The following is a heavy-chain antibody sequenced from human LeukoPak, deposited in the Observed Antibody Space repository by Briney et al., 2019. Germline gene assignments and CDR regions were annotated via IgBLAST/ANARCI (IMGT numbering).Heavy chain of an antibody. CDR3: ARDGDTAMVSFYDI. J-gene: IGHJ3*02. Sequence: PGGSLRLSCAASGFTFSSYAMSWVRQAPGKGLEWVSAISGSGGSTYYADSVKGRFTISRDNSKNTLYLQMNSLRAEDTAMYYCARDGDTAMVSFYDIWGQGTKVTVSS. D-gene: IGHD5-18*01. V-gene: IGHV3-23*01. CDR2: ISGSGGST. CDR1: GFTFSSYA.